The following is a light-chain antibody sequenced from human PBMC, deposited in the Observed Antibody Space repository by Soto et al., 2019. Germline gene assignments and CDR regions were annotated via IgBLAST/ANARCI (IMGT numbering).Light chain of an antibody. V-gene: IGLV2-14*01. J-gene: IGLJ2*01. Sequence: QSVLTQPASVSGSPGQSITISCTGTSSDVGGYKYVSWYQHHPGKAPKVMIYEVSNRPSGVSNRFSGSKSGNTASLTISGLQAEDEADYYCTSYTGSSTLVVFGGGTKLTVL. CDR1: SSDVGGYKY. CDR3: TSYTGSSTLVV. CDR2: EVS.